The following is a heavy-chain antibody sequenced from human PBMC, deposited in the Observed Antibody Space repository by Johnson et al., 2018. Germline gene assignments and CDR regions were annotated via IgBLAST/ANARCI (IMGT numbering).Heavy chain of an antibody. CDR2: INPSGATT. J-gene: IGHJ4*02. D-gene: IGHD1-26*01. V-gene: IGHV1-46*01. CDR3: TRDLGGSYSDY. CDR1: GYSFTTYY. Sequence: QVQLVQSGAEVKKPGASXKVSCKASGYSFTTYYIHWVRQAPGQGFEWVGIINPSGATTTYAQKFQGRVTMTRDTSTSTVYMELSSLRSEDTAVYYFTRDLGGSYSDYWGQGTLVTVSS.